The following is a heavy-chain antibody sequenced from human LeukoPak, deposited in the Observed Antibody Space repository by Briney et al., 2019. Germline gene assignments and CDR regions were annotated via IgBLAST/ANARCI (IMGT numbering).Heavy chain of an antibody. V-gene: IGHV1-46*01. CDR3: ARAGYSYGPNDY. J-gene: IGHJ4*02. CDR2: INPSGGST. Sequence: ASVRVSCKASGYTFTSYYMHWVRQAPGQGLEWMGIINPSGGSTSYAQKFQGRVTMTRDMSTSTVYMELSSLRSEDTAVYYCARAGYSYGPNDYWDQGTLVTVSS. CDR1: GYTFTSYY. D-gene: IGHD5-18*01.